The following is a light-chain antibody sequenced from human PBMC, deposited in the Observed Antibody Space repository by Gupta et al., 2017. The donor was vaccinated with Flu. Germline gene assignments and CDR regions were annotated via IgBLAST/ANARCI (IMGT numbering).Light chain of an antibody. CDR3: QVWDNSRVI. Sequence: CGRNNIGSKSVHWYQQKPGQAPVVVVFDDSDRPSGIPERFSGSNSGNTATLTISRVEAGDEADYCCQVWDNSRVIFGTGTKVTVL. V-gene: IGLV3-21*02. J-gene: IGLJ1*01. CDR1: NIGSKS. CDR2: DDS.